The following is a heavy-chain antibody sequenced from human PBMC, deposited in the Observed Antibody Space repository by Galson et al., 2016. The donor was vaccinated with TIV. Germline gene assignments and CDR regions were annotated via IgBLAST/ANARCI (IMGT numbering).Heavy chain of an antibody. D-gene: IGHD2-2*01. CDR1: GYSFLSYG. J-gene: IGHJ6*02. CDR3: ATEPYCSSISCYYYYGLDV. V-gene: IGHV1-18*04. CDR2: ISAYNGDI. Sequence: SVKVSCKASGYSFLSYGMTWVRQAPGRGLEWLGWISAYNGDIKSARKFQGRVTMTTDTSTNTAYMELRSLGSDDTAVYYCATEPYCSSISCYYYYGLDVWGHGTTVTVSS.